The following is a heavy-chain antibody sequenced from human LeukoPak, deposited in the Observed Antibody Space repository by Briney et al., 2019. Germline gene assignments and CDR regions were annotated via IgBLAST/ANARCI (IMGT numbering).Heavy chain of an antibody. V-gene: IGHV4-59*01. CDR2: VYYSGST. J-gene: IGHJ4*02. D-gene: IGHD4-11*01. CDR3: ARGYSNSFDY. CDR1: GGSISTYY. Sequence: SETLSLTCTVSGGSISTYYWSWIRRPPGKGRQWIGYVYYSGSTYYNPSLKSRVTISVDTSKNQFSLKLSSVTAADTAVYYCARGYSNSFDYWGQGTLVTVSS.